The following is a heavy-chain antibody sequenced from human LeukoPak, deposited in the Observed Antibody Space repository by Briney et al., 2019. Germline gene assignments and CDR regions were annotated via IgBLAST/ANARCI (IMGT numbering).Heavy chain of an antibody. V-gene: IGHV4-4*07. CDR3: ASFSIAARTDY. Sequence: SETLSLTCSVSSGSMSIYCWSWIRQAAGKELEWIGRIYIYTSGGTNYNPSLKSRVTISADASKNQFFLRLSSVTAADTAVYYCASFSIAARTDYWGQGTLVTVSS. CDR1: SGSMSIYC. CDR2: IYIYTSGGT. D-gene: IGHD6-6*01. J-gene: IGHJ4*02.